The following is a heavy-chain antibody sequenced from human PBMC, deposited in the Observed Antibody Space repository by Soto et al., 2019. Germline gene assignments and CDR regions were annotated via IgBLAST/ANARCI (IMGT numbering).Heavy chain of an antibody. Sequence: PGGSLRLSCAASGFTFSSYGMHWVRQAPGKGLEWVAVIWYDGSNKYYADSVKGRFTISRDNSKNTLYLQMNSLRAEDTAAYYCAGGDSSSWPLDYWGQGTLVTVSS. V-gene: IGHV3-33*01. D-gene: IGHD6-13*01. CDR2: IWYDGSNK. J-gene: IGHJ4*02. CDR3: AGGDSSSWPLDY. CDR1: GFTFSSYG.